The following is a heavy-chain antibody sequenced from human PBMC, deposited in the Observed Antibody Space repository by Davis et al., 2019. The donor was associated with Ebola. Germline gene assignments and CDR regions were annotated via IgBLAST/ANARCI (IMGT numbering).Heavy chain of an antibody. V-gene: IGHV1-2*04. CDR2: INPNSGGT. J-gene: IGHJ6*02. CDR1: GYTFTGYY. Sequence: ASVKVSCKASGYTFTGYYMHWVRQAPRQGLEWMGWINPNSGGTNYAQTFQGWVTMTRATSISTAYMELSRLRSDDTAVYYCARESIAARRTYYGMDVWGQGTTVTVSS. D-gene: IGHD6-6*01. CDR3: ARESIAARRTYYGMDV.